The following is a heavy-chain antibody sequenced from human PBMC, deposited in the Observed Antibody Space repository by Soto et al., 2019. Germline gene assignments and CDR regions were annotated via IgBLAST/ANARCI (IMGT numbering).Heavy chain of an antibody. CDR1: GYSFTSYW. V-gene: IGHV5-51*01. CDR3: ARQIPEAAGSYYYYGMDV. J-gene: IGHJ6*02. D-gene: IGHD6-13*01. CDR2: IYPGDSDT. Sequence: GESLKISCKGSGYSFTSYWIGWVRQMPGKGLEWMGIIYPGDSDTRYSPSFQGQVTISADKSISTAYLQWSSLKASDTAMYYCARQIPEAAGSYYYYGMDVWGQGTTVTVSS.